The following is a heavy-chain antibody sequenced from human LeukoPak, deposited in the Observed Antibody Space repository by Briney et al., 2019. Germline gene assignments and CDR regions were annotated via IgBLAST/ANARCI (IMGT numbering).Heavy chain of an antibody. CDR1: GGTFSSYA. V-gene: IGHV1-69*05. CDR3: ARSHHYDSSGYYSY. CDR2: IIPIFGTA. D-gene: IGHD3-22*01. Sequence: ASVKVSCKASGGTFSSYAISWVRQAPGQGLEWMGGIIPIFGTANYAQKLQGRVTMTTDTSTSTAYMELRSLRSDDTAVYYCARSHHYDSSGYYSYWGQGTLVTVSS. J-gene: IGHJ4*02.